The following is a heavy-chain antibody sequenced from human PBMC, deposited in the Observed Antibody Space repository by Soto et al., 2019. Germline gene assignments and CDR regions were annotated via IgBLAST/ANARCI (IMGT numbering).Heavy chain of an antibody. J-gene: IGHJ6*03. CDR2: ISSNGGST. CDR3: ARGCSGGSCYPEGTYYYYYMDV. V-gene: IGHV3-64*01. D-gene: IGHD2-15*01. CDR1: GFTFSSYA. Sequence: PGGSLRLSCAASGFTFSSYAMHWVRQAPGKGLGYASAISSNGGSTYYANSVKGRFTISRDNSKNTLYLQMGSLRAEDMAVYYCARGCSGGSCYPEGTYYYYYMDVWGKGTTVTVSS.